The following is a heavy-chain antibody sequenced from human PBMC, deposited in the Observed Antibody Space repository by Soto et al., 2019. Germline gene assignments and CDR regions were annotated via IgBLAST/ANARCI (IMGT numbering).Heavy chain of an antibody. CDR1: GYTFTAFG. CDR2: ISAYNGNT. J-gene: IGHJ5*02. Sequence: QVQLVQSGVEVKKPGASVKVSCKASGYTFTAFGFSWVRQAPGQGLEWVGWISAYNGNTDYAQKFQGRVTMTTDTSTNTGYMELRSLRSDDMAGYYCARGYREVVRGVIGWLDPWGQGTLVAVSS. CDR3: ARGYREVVRGVIGWLDP. D-gene: IGHD3-10*01. V-gene: IGHV1-18*03.